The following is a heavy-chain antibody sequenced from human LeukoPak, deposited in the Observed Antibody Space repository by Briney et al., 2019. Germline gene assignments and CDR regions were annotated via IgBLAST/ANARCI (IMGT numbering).Heavy chain of an antibody. J-gene: IGHJ6*03. CDR1: GGSFSGYY. V-gene: IGHV4-34*01. D-gene: IGHD4-17*01. Sequence: PSETLSLTCAVYGGSFSGYYWSWIRQPPGKGLEWIGEINHSGSTNYNPSLKSRVTISVDTSKNQFSLKLSSVTAADTAVYYCARALRDHDGYYYYYMDVWGKGTTVTASS. CDR3: ARALRDHDGYYYYYMDV. CDR2: INHSGST.